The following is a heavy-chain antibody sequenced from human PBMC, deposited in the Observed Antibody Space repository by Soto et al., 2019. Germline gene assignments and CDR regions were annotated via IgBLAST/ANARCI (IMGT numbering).Heavy chain of an antibody. D-gene: IGHD5-18*01. CDR2: NNHSGSS. Sequence: PSETLYLTCAVYGGSFSGYYWRCLRQPPGKGLERIGENNHSGSSNYNPSLKSRVTISVHTSKNQFSLKLSSVTAADTAVYYCARVKGGRYSYAWRDYDYGMDVWGQGTTVT. CDR1: GGSFSGYY. J-gene: IGHJ6*02. V-gene: IGHV4-34*01. CDR3: ARVKGGRYSYAWRDYDYGMDV.